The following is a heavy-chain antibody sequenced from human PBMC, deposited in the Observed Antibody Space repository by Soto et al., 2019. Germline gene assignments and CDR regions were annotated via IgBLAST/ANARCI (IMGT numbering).Heavy chain of an antibody. CDR1: EFSFSDYY. CDR3: ARTRGDSSGVFYFAY. CDR2: ISSSGSTI. J-gene: IGHJ4*02. Sequence: GGSLRLSCAASEFSFSDYYMSWIRQAPGKGLEWVSYISSSGSTIHYADSVKGRFTISRDNAKNSLYLQVNSLRAEDTAVYYCARTRGDSSGVFYFAYWGQGTLVTVSS. D-gene: IGHD3-22*01. V-gene: IGHV3-11*01.